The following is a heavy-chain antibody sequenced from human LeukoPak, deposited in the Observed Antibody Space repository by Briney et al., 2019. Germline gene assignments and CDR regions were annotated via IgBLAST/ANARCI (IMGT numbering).Heavy chain of an antibody. J-gene: IGHJ3*02. CDR1: GYTFTSYG. V-gene: IGHV1-18*01. CDR2: ISAYNGNT. CDR3: AGYDSLGAFDI. D-gene: IGHD3-22*01. Sequence: GASVKVSCTASGYTFTSYGISWVRQAPGQGLEWMGWISAYNGNTDYAQKYQGRVTMTTDTSTSTAYMELRSLRSDDTAVYYCAGYDSLGAFDIWGQGTLVTVSS.